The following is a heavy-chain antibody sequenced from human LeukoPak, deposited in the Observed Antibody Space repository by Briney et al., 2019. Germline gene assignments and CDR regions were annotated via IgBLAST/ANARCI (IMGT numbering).Heavy chain of an antibody. V-gene: IGHV3-74*01. J-gene: IGHJ4*02. CDR1: GFTFSSYT. CDR2: ISGDGSTT. Sequence: GGSLRLSCAASGFTFSSYTMYWVRQAPGKGLEWVSGISGDGSTTNYADSVMGRFTISRDNAKNTLYLQMNSLRAEATAVYYCARPQVGSPTHYWAQEPLVTVS. CDR3: ARPQVGSPTHY. D-gene: IGHD4-11*01.